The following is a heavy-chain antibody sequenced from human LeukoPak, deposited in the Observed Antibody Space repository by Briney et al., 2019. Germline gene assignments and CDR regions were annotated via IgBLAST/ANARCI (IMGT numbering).Heavy chain of an antibody. J-gene: IGHJ6*02. Sequence: GGSLRLSCAPCRFTVSRNYMSWVRQAPGKGLEWVSVIYSGGSTYYADSVKGRFTISRDNSKNTLYLQMKSLRAEDTAVYYCARDLRYFDWLLSHYYYCYGMDVWGQGTTVTVSS. CDR2: IYSGGST. CDR3: ARDLRYFDWLLSHYYYCYGMDV. CDR1: RFTVSRNY. V-gene: IGHV3-66*01. D-gene: IGHD3-9*01.